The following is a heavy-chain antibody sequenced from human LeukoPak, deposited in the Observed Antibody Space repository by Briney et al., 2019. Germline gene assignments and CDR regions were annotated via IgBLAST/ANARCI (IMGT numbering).Heavy chain of an antibody. J-gene: IGHJ4*02. D-gene: IGHD6-25*01. CDR1: GFTFRNYA. V-gene: IGHV3-23*01. CDR2: ISGTGYT. CDR3: AGLIAAAGDFDS. Sequence: GGSLRLSCAASGFTFRNYAMTWVRQAPGKGLDWVSTISGTGYTYYADSVRGRFTISRDNSKNTLILQMNSLRTEDTAVYYCAGLIAAAGDFDSWGQGTLVTVSS.